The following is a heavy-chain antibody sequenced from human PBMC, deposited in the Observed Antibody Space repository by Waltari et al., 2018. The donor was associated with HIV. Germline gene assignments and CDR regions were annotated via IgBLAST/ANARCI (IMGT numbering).Heavy chain of an antibody. Sequence: EVQLVESGGGLVQPGRSLRLSCTASGFTFGAYAMSWFRQAPGKGLEWVGFIRSKAYGGTTEYAASVKGRFTISRDDSKSIAYLQMNSLKTEDTAVYYCTRDLSYYYDSSGYSIYWGQGTLVTVSS. D-gene: IGHD3-22*01. CDR2: IRSKAYGGTT. J-gene: IGHJ4*02. V-gene: IGHV3-49*03. CDR1: GFTFGAYA. CDR3: TRDLSYYYDSSGYSIY.